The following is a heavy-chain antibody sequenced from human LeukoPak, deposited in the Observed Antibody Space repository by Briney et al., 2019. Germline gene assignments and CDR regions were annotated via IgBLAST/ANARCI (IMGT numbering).Heavy chain of an antibody. D-gene: IGHD1-26*01. V-gene: IGHV3-21*01. Sequence: GGSLRFSCAPSGFTFSSYSMNWVHQAPGKGLEWVSSISSSSSYIYYADSVKGRFTISRDNAKNSLYLQMNSLRAEDTAVYYCARALPSPLYSGSYADAFDIWGQGTMVTVSS. CDR1: GFTFSSYS. J-gene: IGHJ3*02. CDR2: ISSSSSYI. CDR3: ARALPSPLYSGSYADAFDI.